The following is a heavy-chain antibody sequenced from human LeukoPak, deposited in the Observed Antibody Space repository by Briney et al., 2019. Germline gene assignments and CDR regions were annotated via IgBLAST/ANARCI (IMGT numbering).Heavy chain of an antibody. CDR3: VKDVYSSGWRLGFQH. J-gene: IGHJ1*01. CDR2: IYYSGST. V-gene: IGHV4-59*01. Sequence: SETLSLTCTVSGGSISSYYWSWIRQPPGKGLEWIGYIYYSGSTNYNPSLKSRVTISVDTSKNQFSLKLSSVTAADTAVYYCVKDVYSSGWRLGFQHWGQGTLVTVSS. D-gene: IGHD6-19*01. CDR1: GGSISSYY.